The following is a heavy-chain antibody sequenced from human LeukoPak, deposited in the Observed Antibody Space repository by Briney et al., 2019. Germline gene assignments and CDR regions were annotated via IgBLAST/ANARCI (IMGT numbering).Heavy chain of an antibody. Sequence: GASVKVSCKASGYTFTGYYMHWVRQAPGQGLEWMGWINPNSGGTNYAQKFQGRVTMTRDTSISTAYMELSRLRSDDTAVYYCGRDLERYDILTGYYAEYYFDYWGQGTLVTVSS. CDR1: GYTFTGYY. J-gene: IGHJ4*02. CDR2: INPNSGGT. V-gene: IGHV1-2*02. D-gene: IGHD3-9*01. CDR3: GRDLERYDILTGYYAEYYFDY.